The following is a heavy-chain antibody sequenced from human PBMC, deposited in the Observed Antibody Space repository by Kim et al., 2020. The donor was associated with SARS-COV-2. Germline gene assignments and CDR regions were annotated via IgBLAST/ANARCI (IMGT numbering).Heavy chain of an antibody. D-gene: IGHD4-17*01. Sequence: SYSPSFQGKVTISADKSISTAYLQWSSLKASDTAMYYCARPDYGDYALLNWGQGTLVTVSS. V-gene: IGHV5-51*01. CDR3: ARPDYGDYALLN. J-gene: IGHJ4*02.